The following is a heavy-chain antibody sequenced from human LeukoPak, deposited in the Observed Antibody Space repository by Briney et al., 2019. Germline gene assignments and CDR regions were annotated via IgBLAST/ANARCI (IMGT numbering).Heavy chain of an antibody. D-gene: IGHD1-26*01. CDR3: AKEEQVGAFDY. J-gene: IGHJ4*02. V-gene: IGHV3-30*18. CDR1: GFTFSSYG. Sequence: PGRSLRLSCAASGFTFSSYGMHWVRQAPGKGLEWVAVISYDGSNKYYADSVKGRFTISRDNSKNTLYLQMNSLRAEDTAVYYCAKEEQVGAFDYWGQGTLVTVS. CDR2: ISYDGSNK.